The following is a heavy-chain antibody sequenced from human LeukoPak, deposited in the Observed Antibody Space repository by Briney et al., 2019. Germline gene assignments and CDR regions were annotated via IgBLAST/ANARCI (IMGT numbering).Heavy chain of an antibody. V-gene: IGHV4-4*07. CDR3: ARGYDIVVVLDAFDI. Sequence: SETLSLTCTVSGGSISSYYWSWIRQPAGKGLEWIGRIYTSGSTNYNPSLKSRVTMSVDTSKNQFSQKLSSVTAADTAVYYCARGYDIVVVLDAFDIWGQGTMVTVSS. D-gene: IGHD2-2*01. CDR1: GGSISSYY. J-gene: IGHJ3*02. CDR2: IYTSGST.